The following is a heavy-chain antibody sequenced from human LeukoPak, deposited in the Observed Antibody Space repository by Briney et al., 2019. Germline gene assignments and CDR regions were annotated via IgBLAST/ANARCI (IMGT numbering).Heavy chain of an antibody. Sequence: GASVKVSCKVSGYTLTELSMHWVRQAPGKGLEWMGGFDPEDGETIYAQKFQGRVTMTEDTSTDTAYMELSSLRSEDTAVYYCARDHFVTMVRGVIGYYYYGMDVWGQGTTVTVSS. CDR2: FDPEDGET. V-gene: IGHV1-24*01. D-gene: IGHD3-10*01. CDR1: GYTLTELS. CDR3: ARDHFVTMVRGVIGYYYYGMDV. J-gene: IGHJ6*02.